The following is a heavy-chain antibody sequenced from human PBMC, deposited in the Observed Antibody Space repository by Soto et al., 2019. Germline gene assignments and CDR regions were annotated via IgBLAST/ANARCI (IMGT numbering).Heavy chain of an antibody. V-gene: IGHV3-15*07. CDR2: IKSKTDGGTT. CDR3: TTESLTTKH. CDR1: GFTFTNAW. D-gene: IGHD4-17*01. J-gene: IGHJ4*02. Sequence: PGGSLRLSCAASGFTFTNAWMNWVRQAPGKGLEWVARIKSKTDGGTTDYAAPVKGRFTISRDDSKNTLYLQMNSLKTEDTAVYYCTTESLTTKHWGQGTLVTVSS.